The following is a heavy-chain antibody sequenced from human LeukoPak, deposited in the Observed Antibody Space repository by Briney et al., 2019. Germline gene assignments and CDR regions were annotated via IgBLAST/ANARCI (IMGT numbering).Heavy chain of an antibody. CDR1: GYTFNNYA. CDR2: TNDPTGKT. Sequence: GASVKVSCKHSGYTFNNYALHWVRQAPGQRHEWIGWTNDPTGKTRFSQDFQGRLTITIHTSATTGHLELSSLRSEDTAVYYCARSPGGNARTWLDYWGQGTLVTVSS. V-gene: IGHV1-3*02. CDR3: ARSPGGNARTWLDY. D-gene: IGHD4-23*01. J-gene: IGHJ4*02.